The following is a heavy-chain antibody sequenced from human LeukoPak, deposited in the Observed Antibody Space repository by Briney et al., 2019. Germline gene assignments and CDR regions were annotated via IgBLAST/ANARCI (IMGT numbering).Heavy chain of an antibody. CDR2: INPNSGGT. J-gene: IGHJ4*02. Sequence: GASVKVSCKASGYTFTGYYMHWVRQAPGQGLEWMGWINPNSGGTNYAQKFQGRVTMTRDTSISTAYMELSRLRSDDTAVYYCAREVNTMVRGAIGGYFDYWGQGTLVTVSS. CDR1: GYTFTGYY. CDR3: AREVNTMVRGAIGGYFDY. V-gene: IGHV1-2*02. D-gene: IGHD3-10*01.